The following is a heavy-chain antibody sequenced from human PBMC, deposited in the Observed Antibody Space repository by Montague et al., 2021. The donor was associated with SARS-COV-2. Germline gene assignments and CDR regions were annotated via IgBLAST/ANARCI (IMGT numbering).Heavy chain of an antibody. CDR2: TYYRSKWYS. CDR1: GDSVSSKSVA. Sequence: CAISGDSVSSKSVAWSWIRRSPSRGLEWLGRTYYRSKWYSDYAPSVRGRLTVNPDASKNEFSLELNYVTPEDTAVYYCVRYSGWFYFDFWGQGTLVTVSS. V-gene: IGHV6-1*01. CDR3: VRYSGWFYFDF. J-gene: IGHJ4*02. D-gene: IGHD6-19*01.